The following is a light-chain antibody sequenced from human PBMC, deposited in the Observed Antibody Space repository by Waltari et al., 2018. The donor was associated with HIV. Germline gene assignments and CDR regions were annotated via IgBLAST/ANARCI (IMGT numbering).Light chain of an antibody. CDR2: EVS. Sequence: QSALTQPASVSGSPGQSITISCIGTTSDFGSYNFVSRYQQHPGKAPKILLYEVSQRPSGISKRFSGSKSGNTASLTISGLQADDEADYYCCSYAGRTYLFGAGTKVTVL. V-gene: IGLV2-23*02. CDR1: TSDFGSYNF. J-gene: IGLJ1*01. CDR3: CSYAGRTYL.